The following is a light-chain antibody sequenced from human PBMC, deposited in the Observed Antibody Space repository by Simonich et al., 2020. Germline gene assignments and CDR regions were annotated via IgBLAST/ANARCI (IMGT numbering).Light chain of an antibody. CDR2: DVS. CDR3: SSYTSSSTPV. V-gene: IGLV2-14*03. J-gene: IGLJ2*01. CDR1: SSDVGGYNY. Sequence: QSALTQPASVSGSPGQSITISCTGTSSDVGGYNYVPWYQQHPGKAPKLMLYDVSNRPSGVSNRFSGSKSGNTASLTISGLQAEDEADYYCSSYTSSSTPVFGGGTKLTVL.